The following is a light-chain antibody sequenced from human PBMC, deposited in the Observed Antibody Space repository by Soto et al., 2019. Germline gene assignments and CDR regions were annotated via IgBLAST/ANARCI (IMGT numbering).Light chain of an antibody. CDR2: GAS. CDR3: QQYGSSPKLT. V-gene: IGKV3-20*01. CDR1: QSVSSSY. J-gene: IGKJ4*01. Sequence: EIVLTQSPGTLSLSPGERATLSCRASQSVSSSYLAWYQQKPGQAPRLLIYGASSRDTGIPDRFSGSGSGTEFTLTISRLEPEDFAVYYCQQYGSSPKLTFGGGTKVEIK.